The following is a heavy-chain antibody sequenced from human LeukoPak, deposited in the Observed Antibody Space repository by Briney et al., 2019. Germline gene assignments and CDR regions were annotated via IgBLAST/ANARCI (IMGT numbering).Heavy chain of an antibody. CDR2: INPSGGTT. V-gene: IGHV1-46*01. J-gene: IGHJ4*02. D-gene: IGHD6-19*01. CDR3: ARFAVHRRIAVAGQFGLDY. Sequence: ASVEVSCKASGYIFTSYYIHWVRQAPGQGLEWMGIINPSGGTTNYAQKFQGRVTMTRGTSTSTVYMELSSLRSDDTAVYYCARFAVHRRIAVAGQFGLDYWGQGTLVTVSS. CDR1: GYIFTSYY.